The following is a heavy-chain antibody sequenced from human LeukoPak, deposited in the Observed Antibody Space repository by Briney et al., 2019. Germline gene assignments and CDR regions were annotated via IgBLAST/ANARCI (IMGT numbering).Heavy chain of an antibody. J-gene: IGHJ6*02. CDR2: INHSGST. Sequence: TSETLSLTCAVYGGSFSGYYWSWIRQPPGKGLEWIGEINHSGSTNYNPSLKSRVTISVDTSKNQFSLKLSSVTAADTAVYYCARGLPQLRYFDWLRYGMDVWGQGTTVTVSS. D-gene: IGHD3-9*01. CDR3: ARGLPQLRYFDWLRYGMDV. V-gene: IGHV4-34*01. CDR1: GGSFSGYY.